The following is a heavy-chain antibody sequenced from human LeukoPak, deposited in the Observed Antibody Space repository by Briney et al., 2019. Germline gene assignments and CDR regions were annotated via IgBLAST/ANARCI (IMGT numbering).Heavy chain of an antibody. CDR2: IYTSGSS. CDR3: ARGRYDYVWGSYRNWFYP. D-gene: IGHD3-16*02. V-gene: IGHV4-4*07. J-gene: IGHJ5*02. Sequence: SETLSLTCTVSGGSISSYYWSWVRQAAGKGLEWIGRIYTSGSSNYNPSLMSRVTMSVATSKIQFSLKLSSVTAADTAVYYCARGRYDYVWGSYRNWFYPWGQGTLVTVSS. CDR1: GGSISSYY.